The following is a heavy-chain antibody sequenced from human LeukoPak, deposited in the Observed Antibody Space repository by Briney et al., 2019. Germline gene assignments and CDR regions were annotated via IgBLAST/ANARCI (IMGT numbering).Heavy chain of an antibody. J-gene: IGHJ4*02. CDR2: IYPSDSDT. V-gene: IGHV5-51*01. D-gene: IGHD2-15*01. Sequence: GESLKIFCNAVWYIFISNWIGWVRQMPGKGLEWMGIIYPSDSDTRYSPSFQGQVTFSVDQSTNTAFPQWSTLRASDSATYYCARRNYCSVASCFVLTDSFEYWGQGTQVIVSS. CDR3: ARRNYCSVASCFVLTDSFEY. CDR1: WYIFISNW.